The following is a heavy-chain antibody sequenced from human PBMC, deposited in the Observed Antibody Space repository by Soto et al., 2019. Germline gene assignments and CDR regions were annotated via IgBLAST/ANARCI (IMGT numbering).Heavy chain of an antibody. J-gene: IGHJ4*02. CDR1: GGTFSSYA. CDR3: ARGNPRYSWNDWHFDY. D-gene: IGHD1-1*01. V-gene: IGHV1-69*12. Sequence: QVQLVQSGAEVKKPGSSVKVSCKASGGTFSSYAISWVRQAPGQGLEWMGGIIPIFGTANYAQKFQGRVTITADESTSTTYMELSSLRSEDTAVYYCARGNPRYSWNDWHFDYWGQGTLVTVSS. CDR2: IIPIFGTA.